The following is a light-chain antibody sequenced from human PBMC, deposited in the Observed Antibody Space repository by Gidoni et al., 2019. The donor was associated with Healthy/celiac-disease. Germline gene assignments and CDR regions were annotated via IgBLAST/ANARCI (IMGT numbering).Light chain of an antibody. Sequence: DIQMTQSPSSLSASVGDRVTITCRASQSISSYLNWYQQKPGKAPKLLIYDASSLESGVPSRFSGSGSGTEFTLTISSLQPEDFATYYCQQSYSNPTTFGQGTRVEIK. CDR1: QSISSY. CDR2: DAS. CDR3: QQSYSNPTT. V-gene: IGKV1-39*01. J-gene: IGKJ1*01.